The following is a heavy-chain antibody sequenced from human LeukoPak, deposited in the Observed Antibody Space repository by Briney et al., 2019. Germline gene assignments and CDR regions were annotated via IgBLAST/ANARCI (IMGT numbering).Heavy chain of an antibody. CDR1: GFTFSSYG. CDR2: ISYDGSNK. D-gene: IGHD3-9*01. V-gene: IGHV3-30*03. J-gene: IGHJ4*02. Sequence: PGGSLRLSCAASGFTFSSYGMHWVRQAPGKGLEWVAVISYDGSNKYYADSVKGRFTISRDNAKNSLYLQMNSLRAEDTAVYYCARESSYYDILTGYYWGGFDYWGQGTLVTVSS. CDR3: ARESSYYDILTGYYWGGFDY.